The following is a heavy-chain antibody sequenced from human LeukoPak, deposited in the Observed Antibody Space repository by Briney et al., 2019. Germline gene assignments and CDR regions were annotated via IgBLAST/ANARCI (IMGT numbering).Heavy chain of an antibody. CDR3: TTELRWELPATDY. CDR2: IKSKTDGGTT. CDR1: GFTFSNAW. J-gene: IGHJ4*02. D-gene: IGHD1-26*01. Sequence: GGSLRLSCAASGFTFSNAWMRWVRQARGKGLEWVGRIKSKTDGGTTDYAAPVKGRFTISRDDSKNTFYLQMNSLKTDDTAVYYCTTELRWELPATDYWGQGTLVTVSS. V-gene: IGHV3-15*01.